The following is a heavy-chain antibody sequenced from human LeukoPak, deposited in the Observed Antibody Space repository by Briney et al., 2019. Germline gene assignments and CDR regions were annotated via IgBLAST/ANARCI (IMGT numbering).Heavy chain of an antibody. D-gene: IGHD6-13*01. CDR1: GGSISSSSYY. CDR3: ARDLGIAAAGFDY. J-gene: IGHJ4*02. CDR2: IYYSGST. V-gene: IGHV4-39*07. Sequence: SETLSLTCTVSGGSISSSSYYWGWIRQPPGTGLEWIGSIYYSGSTYYNPSLKSRVTISVDTSKNQFSLKLSSVTAADTAVYYCARDLGIAAAGFDYWGQGTLVTVSS.